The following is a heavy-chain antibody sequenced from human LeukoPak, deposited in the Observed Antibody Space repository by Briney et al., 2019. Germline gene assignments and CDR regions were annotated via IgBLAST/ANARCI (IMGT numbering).Heavy chain of an antibody. D-gene: IGHD3-10*01. V-gene: IGHV3-53*01. CDR1: GFTVGTKY. Sequence: GGSLRLSCAASGFTVGTKYMNWVRQAPGKGVEWVSILYSGDDTYYADSVRGRFIVSRDSSKNTLYLHMSALRAEDTAVYYCARVGDHYHWYLDLWGRGTLVTVSS. J-gene: IGHJ2*01. CDR2: LYSGDDT. CDR3: ARVGDHYHWYLDL.